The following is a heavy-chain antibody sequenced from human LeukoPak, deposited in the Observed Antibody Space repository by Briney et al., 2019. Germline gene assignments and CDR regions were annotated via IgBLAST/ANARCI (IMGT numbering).Heavy chain of an antibody. J-gene: IGHJ3*02. CDR3: AKDSGEYLLVRDAFDI. CDR1: GFTFSTYG. V-gene: IGHV3-30*02. D-gene: IGHD3-10*01. Sequence: PGGTLTLSCAASGFTFSTYGMNWVRQAPGKGLEWVAFIRYDGSNKLYVDSVKGRFTVTRDNAENTLYLQMNGLRAEDTALYYCAKDSGEYLLVRDAFDIWGQGTEVTVSS. CDR2: IRYDGSNK.